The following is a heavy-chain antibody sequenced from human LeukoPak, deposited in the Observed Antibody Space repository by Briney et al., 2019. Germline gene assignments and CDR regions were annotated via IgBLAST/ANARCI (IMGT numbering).Heavy chain of an antibody. J-gene: IGHJ4*02. CDR1: GGSISSYY. CDR3: ARGYYYDSSGYYEYTY. V-gene: IGHV4-59*12. CDR2: IFYSGST. Sequence: SETLSLTCTVSGGSISSYYWGWVRQPPGKALEWIGNIFYSGSTYYSPSLKSRVTISVDTSKNQFSLKLSSVTAADTAVYYCARGYYYDSSGYYEYTYWGQGTLVTVSS. D-gene: IGHD3-22*01.